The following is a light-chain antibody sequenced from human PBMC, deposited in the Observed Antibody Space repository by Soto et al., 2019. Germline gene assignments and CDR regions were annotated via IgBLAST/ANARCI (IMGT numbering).Light chain of an antibody. CDR3: QQYVSSHS. J-gene: IGKJ1*01. V-gene: IGKV3-20*01. CDR2: GAS. CDR1: QSVSSSY. Sequence: EIVLKQSPGTLSLSPGERATLSCRASQSVSSSYLAWYQQKPGQAPRLLIYGASSRATGLPDMFSGSGSGTDFTLTISILEHEDAAVYYYQQYVSSHSFGQGTKVEIK.